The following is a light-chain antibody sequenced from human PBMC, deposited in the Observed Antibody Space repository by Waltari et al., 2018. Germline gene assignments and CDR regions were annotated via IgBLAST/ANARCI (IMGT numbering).Light chain of an antibody. CDR3: AVWDDSLSGRV. Sequence: QSVLTQPPSASGTPGQRVTISCSGSRSTVGNNYVYWYQQPPGPAPKLLIYRNNQRPSGVPDRFSGSKSGTSASLAISGLRSEDEADYYCAVWDDSLSGRVFGGGTKVTVL. J-gene: IGLJ3*02. V-gene: IGLV1-47*01. CDR1: RSTVGNNY. CDR2: RNN.